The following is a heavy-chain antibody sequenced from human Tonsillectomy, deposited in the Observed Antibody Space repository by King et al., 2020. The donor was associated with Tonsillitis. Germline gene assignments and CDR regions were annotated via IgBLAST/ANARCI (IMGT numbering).Heavy chain of an antibody. CDR3: AKAGYYGSGSYSSGYYGMDV. CDR2: IRGSGGST. D-gene: IGHD3-10*01. Sequence: VQLVESGGGLVQPGGSLRLSCAASGFTFSSYAMSWVRQAPGKGLEWVSGIRGSGGSTYYADSVKGRFTISRDNSKNTLYLQMNSLIAEDTAVYYCAKAGYYGSGSYSSGYYGMDVWGQGTTVTVSS. J-gene: IGHJ6*02. CDR1: GFTFSSYA. V-gene: IGHV3-23*04.